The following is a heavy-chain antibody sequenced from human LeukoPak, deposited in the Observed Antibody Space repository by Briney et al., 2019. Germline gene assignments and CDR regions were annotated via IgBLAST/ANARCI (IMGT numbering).Heavy chain of an antibody. J-gene: IGHJ5*02. CDR3: ASWIGGCDH. CDR1: GLTFSGYW. D-gene: IGHD3-3*01. CDR2: INQGGSER. Sequence: PGGSLRLSCAASGLTFSGYWMSWVRQAPGKGLEWVANINQGGSERYYVGSVRGRFTISRDNAKKSLYLQMGSLRVEDTAVYYCASWIGGCDHWGQGTLVTVSS. V-gene: IGHV3-7*01.